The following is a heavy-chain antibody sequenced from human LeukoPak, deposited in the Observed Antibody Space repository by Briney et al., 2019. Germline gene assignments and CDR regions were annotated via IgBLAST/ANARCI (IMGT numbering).Heavy chain of an antibody. J-gene: IGHJ4*02. D-gene: IGHD6-13*01. CDR1: GYTFTGYY. CDR3: ARDHSSSCQLFDY. V-gene: IGHV1-18*04. CDR2: ISAYNGNT. Sequence: GASVKVSCKASGYTFTGYYMHWVRQAPGQGLEWMGWISAYNGNTNYAQKFQGRVTMTTDISTTTGYMELRSLRSDDTAVYYCARDHSSSCQLFDYWGQGTLVTVSS.